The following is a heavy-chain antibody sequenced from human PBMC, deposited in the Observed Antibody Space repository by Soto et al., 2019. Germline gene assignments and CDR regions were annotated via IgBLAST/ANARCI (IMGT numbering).Heavy chain of an antibody. CDR1: GFTFSSSA. V-gene: IGHV1-58*01. CDR2: IDVGSANA. J-gene: IGHJ4*02. D-gene: IGHD2-21*02. Sequence: SVKVSCKTSGFTFSSSAVHWVRQARGHRLQWIGWIDVGSANANYAQMLQERVTISRDMSTSTAYMELSSLRSEDTAVYYCARSFVVVTATDYWGQGTVVTVSS. CDR3: ARSFVVVTATDY.